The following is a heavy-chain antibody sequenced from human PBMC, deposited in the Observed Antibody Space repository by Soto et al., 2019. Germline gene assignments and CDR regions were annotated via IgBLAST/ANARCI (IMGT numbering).Heavy chain of an antibody. CDR2: IWYDGSNK. V-gene: IGHV3-33*01. CDR1: GFTFSSYG. CDR3: ARDPMGFDSGWYFDY. J-gene: IGHJ4*02. Sequence: QVQLVESGGGVVQPGRSLRLSCAASGFTFSSYGIHWVRQAPGKGLEWVAVIWYDGSNKYYADSVKGRFTISRDNSKNTLYLQMNSLRAEDTAVYYCARDPMGFDSGWYFDYWGQGTLVTVSS. D-gene: IGHD6-19*01.